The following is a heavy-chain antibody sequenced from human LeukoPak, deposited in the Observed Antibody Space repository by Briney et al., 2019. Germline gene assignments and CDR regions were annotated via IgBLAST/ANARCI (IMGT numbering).Heavy chain of an antibody. CDR3: ATTEKGRYYINL. D-gene: IGHD2-21*01. Sequence: PSETLSLTCRIPGSSMNLYSWNWIRQSPAKGLDSIAYMYYSGTTTYNPTLMIRPAISFDLSSHHLSRSLYTVTAPDTTVYFCATTEKGRYYINLWGPGTTVIVSS. CDR1: GSSMNLYS. V-gene: IGHV4-59*12. CDR2: MYYSGTT. J-gene: IGHJ6*01.